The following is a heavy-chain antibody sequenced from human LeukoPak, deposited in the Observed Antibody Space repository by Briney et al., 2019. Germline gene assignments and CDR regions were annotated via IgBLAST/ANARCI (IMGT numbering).Heavy chain of an antibody. CDR3: AREGAYGNFDY. J-gene: IGHJ4*02. Sequence: ASVKVSCKASGGTFSSYAISWVRQAPGRGLEWMGGIIPIFGTANHAQKFQGRVTTTADKSTSTAYMELSSLRSEDTAVYYCAREGAYGNFDYWGQGTLVTVSS. V-gene: IGHV1-69*06. CDR2: IIPIFGTA. CDR1: GGTFSSYA. D-gene: IGHD3-10*01.